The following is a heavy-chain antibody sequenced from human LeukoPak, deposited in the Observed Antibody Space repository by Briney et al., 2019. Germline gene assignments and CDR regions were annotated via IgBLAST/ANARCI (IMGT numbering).Heavy chain of an antibody. Sequence: ASVKVSCKASGYTFTGYYMHWVRQAPGQGLEWMGWINPNSGGTNYAQKFQGRVTMTRDTSISTAYMELSGLRSDDTAVYYCARTDYDFWSEGYWGQGTLVTVSS. CDR1: GYTFTGYY. D-gene: IGHD3-3*01. CDR2: INPNSGGT. J-gene: IGHJ4*02. CDR3: ARTDYDFWSEGY. V-gene: IGHV1-2*02.